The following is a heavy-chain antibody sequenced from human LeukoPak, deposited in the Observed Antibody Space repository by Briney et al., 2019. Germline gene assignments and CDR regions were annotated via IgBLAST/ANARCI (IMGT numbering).Heavy chain of an antibody. V-gene: IGHV3-15*01. D-gene: IGHD4-11*01. CDR2: IKSKTDGGTT. Sequence: GGSLRLSCAASGFTFSNAWMSWVRQAPGKGLEWVGRIKSKTDGGTTDYAAPVKGRFTISRDDSKNTLYLQMNSLKTEDTAVYYCTSEPDDYSSWFDPWGQGTLVTVSS. CDR3: TSEPDDYSSWFDP. J-gene: IGHJ5*02. CDR1: GFTFSNAW.